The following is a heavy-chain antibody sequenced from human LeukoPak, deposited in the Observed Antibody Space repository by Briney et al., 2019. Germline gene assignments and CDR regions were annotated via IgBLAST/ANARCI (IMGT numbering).Heavy chain of an antibody. Sequence: GGSLRLSCAASGFTFSSYAMSWVRQAPGKGLEWVSAMSGSGGSSYYADSVKGRVTISRDNSKNTLYLQMNSLRAEDTAVYYCAKEGRGYSYGYGVYDYWGQGNLFTASS. J-gene: IGHJ4*02. CDR3: AKEGRGYSYGYGVYDY. CDR2: MSGSGGSS. D-gene: IGHD5-18*01. CDR1: GFTFSSYA. V-gene: IGHV3-23*01.